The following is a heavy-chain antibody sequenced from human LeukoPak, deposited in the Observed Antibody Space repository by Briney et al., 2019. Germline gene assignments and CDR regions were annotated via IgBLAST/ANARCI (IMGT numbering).Heavy chain of an antibody. J-gene: IGHJ4*02. CDR3: ARVAKERVSGVYYFDY. D-gene: IGHD1-1*01. CDR1: GFTFSDYD. Sequence: PGGSLRLSCAASGFTFSDYDMHWVRQATGKGLEWVSAIGTAGDTYYTGSVKGRFTISRENAKNSLYLHMNSLRAGDTAVYYCARVAKERVSGVYYFDYWGQGTLVTVSS. CDR2: IGTAGDT. V-gene: IGHV3-13*01.